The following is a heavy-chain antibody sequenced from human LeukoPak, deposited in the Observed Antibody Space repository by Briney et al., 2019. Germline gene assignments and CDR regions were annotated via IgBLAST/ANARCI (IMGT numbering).Heavy chain of an antibody. CDR3: ARGGGLGV. J-gene: IGHJ6*02. V-gene: IGHV3-7*03. Sequence: GGSLRLSCAASGFTFSSYWMNWARQAPGKGLEWVASMNHNGNVNYYVDSVKGRFTISRDNAKNSLYLQMSNLRAKDTAVYFCARGGGLGVWGQGATVTVSS. CDR1: GFTFSSYW. CDR2: MNHNGNVN. D-gene: IGHD3-16*01.